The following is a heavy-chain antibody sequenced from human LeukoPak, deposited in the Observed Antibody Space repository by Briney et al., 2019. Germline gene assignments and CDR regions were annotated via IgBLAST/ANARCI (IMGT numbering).Heavy chain of an antibody. D-gene: IGHD3-22*01. CDR3: ARDSTYYYDSSGFSFDY. Sequence: ASVKFSCKASGYTFTSYAMNWVRQAPGQGLVWMGWINTNTGNPTYAQGFTGRFVFSLDTSVSTAYLQISSLRAEDTAVYYCARDSTYYYDSSGFSFDYWGQGTLVTVSS. CDR1: GYTFTSYA. V-gene: IGHV7-4-1*02. J-gene: IGHJ4*02. CDR2: INTNTGNP.